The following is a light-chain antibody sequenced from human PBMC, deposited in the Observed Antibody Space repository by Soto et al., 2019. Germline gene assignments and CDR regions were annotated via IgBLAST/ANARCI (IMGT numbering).Light chain of an antibody. J-gene: IGLJ2*01. V-gene: IGLV2-14*01. CDR1: SSDVGGYTY. CDR2: DVS. CDR3: TSYTSSSTPYV. Sequence: QSALTPPASVSGSPGQSITISCAGTSSDVGGYTYVSWYQQHPGKAPKLMIYDVSNRPSGVSNRFSGSRSGNAASLTISGLQAEDEADYCCTSYTSSSTPYVFGGGTKLTVL.